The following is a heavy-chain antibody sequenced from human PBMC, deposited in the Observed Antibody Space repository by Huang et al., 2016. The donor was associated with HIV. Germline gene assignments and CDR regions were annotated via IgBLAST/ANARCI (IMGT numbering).Heavy chain of an antibody. Sequence: QVQLQQWGAGLLKPSETLSLTCAVYGGSFNGYVWTWSRQPPGKRLEGIGEVENYGSANDNAFRKSRIAMSVDTSKNQVCVGLTPVTAADSAVYYCARRGRGRSGYAYTGYFDPWGQGILVTVSS. V-gene: IGHV4-34*02. CDR1: GGSFNGYV. J-gene: IGHJ5*02. D-gene: IGHD5-12*01. CDR2: VENYGSA. CDR3: ARRGRGRSGYAYTGYFDP.